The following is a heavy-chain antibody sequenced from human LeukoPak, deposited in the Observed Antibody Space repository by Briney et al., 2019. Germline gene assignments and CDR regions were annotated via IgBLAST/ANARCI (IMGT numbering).Heavy chain of an antibody. Sequence: GGSLRLSCAASGFTFSSYGMHWVRQAPGKGLEWVAFIRYDGSNKYYADSVKGRFTISRDNSKNTLYLQMNSLRAEDTAVYYCTKDGGVVVILYLYYYMDVWGKRTTVTISS. D-gene: IGHD3-22*01. CDR1: GFTFSSYG. J-gene: IGHJ6*03. CDR2: IRYDGSNK. CDR3: TKDGGVVVILYLYYYMDV. V-gene: IGHV3-30*02.